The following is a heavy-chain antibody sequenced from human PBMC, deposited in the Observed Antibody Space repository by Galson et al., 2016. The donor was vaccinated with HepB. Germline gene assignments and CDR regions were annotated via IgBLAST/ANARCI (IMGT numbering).Heavy chain of an antibody. D-gene: IGHD4-17*01. CDR3: AKAEVTTVNRCDH. Sequence: SLRLSCAASGFMFSSYAMSWVRQAPGKGLEWVSAIRGSGGTTYYADSVKGRFTISRDNSKNTLYLQMNSLRVEDTAVYYCAKAEVTTVNRCDHWRQGTTVTVSS. CDR2: IRGSGGTT. CDR1: GFMFSSYA. J-gene: IGHJ6*02. V-gene: IGHV3-23*01.